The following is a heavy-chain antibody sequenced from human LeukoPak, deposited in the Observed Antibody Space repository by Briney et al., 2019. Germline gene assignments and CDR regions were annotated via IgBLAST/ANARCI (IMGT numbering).Heavy chain of an antibody. D-gene: IGHD6-6*01. CDR1: GITFSAYR. CDR2: IKEDGSQK. Sequence: GGSLRLSCVVSGITFSAYRMTWVRQAPGKGLEWVANIKEDGSQKYYADSVKGRFTISRDNSKNTLYLQMNSLRAEDTAVYYCASPSSDAEYFQHWGQGTLVTVSS. V-gene: IGHV3-7*01. J-gene: IGHJ1*01. CDR3: ASPSSDAEYFQH.